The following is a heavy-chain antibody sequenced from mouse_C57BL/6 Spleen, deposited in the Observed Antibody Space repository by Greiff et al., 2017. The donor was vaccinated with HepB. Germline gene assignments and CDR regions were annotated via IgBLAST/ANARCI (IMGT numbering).Heavy chain of an antibody. CDR2: IYPRSGNT. CDR1: GYTFTSYG. J-gene: IGHJ3*01. V-gene: IGHV1-81*01. CDR3: ARSLEGYVAY. D-gene: IGHD2-2*01. Sequence: VKLMESGAELARPGASVKLSCKASGYTFTSYGISWVKQRTGQGLEWIGEIYPRSGNTYYNEKFKGKATLTADKSSSTAYMELRSLTSEDSAVYFCARSLEGYVAYWGQGTLVTVSA.